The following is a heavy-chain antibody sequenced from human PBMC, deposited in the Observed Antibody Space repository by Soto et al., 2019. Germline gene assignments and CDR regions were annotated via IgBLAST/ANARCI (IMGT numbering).Heavy chain of an antibody. CDR2: INYSGST. CDR3: ARHATPDYHLLSHNWFDP. D-gene: IGHD2-2*01. CDR1: GVSISSSSYY. V-gene: IGHV4-39*01. Sequence: QLQLQESGPGLVKTSETLSLTCTVSGVSISSSSYYLGWIRQPRGKWPEWIGSINYSGSTYYKPYLQSRVTISVDTSTSQFSLKLSSVTAEDTAVYYCARHATPDYHLLSHNWFDPWGQGTLVTVSS. J-gene: IGHJ5*02.